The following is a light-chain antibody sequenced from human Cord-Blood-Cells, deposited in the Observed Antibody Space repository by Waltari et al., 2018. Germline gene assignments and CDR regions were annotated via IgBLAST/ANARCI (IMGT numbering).Light chain of an antibody. Sequence: EIVFTQSPGTPSLSPGERATLSCRASQSVSSSYLAWYQQKPGQAPRLLIYGASSRATGIPDRFSGSGSGTDFTLTISRLEPEDFAVYYCQPYGSSPWTFGQGTKVEIK. V-gene: IGKV3-20*01. CDR2: GAS. CDR1: QSVSSSY. CDR3: QPYGSSPWT. J-gene: IGKJ1*01.